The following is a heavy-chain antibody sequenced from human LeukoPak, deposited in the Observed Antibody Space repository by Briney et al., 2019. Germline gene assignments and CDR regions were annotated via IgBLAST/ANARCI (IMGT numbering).Heavy chain of an antibody. CDR1: GDSISNNYW. V-gene: IGHV4-4*02. D-gene: IGHD4/OR15-4a*01. CDR2: IYRSGST. CDR3: GRNDYGDPSAAFDI. Sequence: PSGTLSLTCAVSGDSISNNYWWRWVRQFPGKGLEWIGEIYRSGSTNYNPSLKSRVTISIDKSKNQFSLNLSSVTAADTAVYYWGRNDYGDPSAAFDIWGQGTMVIVSS. J-gene: IGHJ3*02.